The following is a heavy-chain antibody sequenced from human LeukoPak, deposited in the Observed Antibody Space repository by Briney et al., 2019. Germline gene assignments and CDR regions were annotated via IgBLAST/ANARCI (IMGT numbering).Heavy chain of an antibody. J-gene: IGHJ4*02. CDR3: AKDLIAFDYGGNSGGY. CDR1: GFTFSSYG. CDR2: ISGSGGST. D-gene: IGHD4-23*01. V-gene: IGHV3-23*01. Sequence: GGSLRLSCAASGFTFSSYGMSWVRQAPGKGLEWVSAISGSGGSTYYADSVKGRITISRDNSKNTLYLQMNSLRPEDTAVYYCAKDLIAFDYGGNSGGYWGQGTLVTVSS.